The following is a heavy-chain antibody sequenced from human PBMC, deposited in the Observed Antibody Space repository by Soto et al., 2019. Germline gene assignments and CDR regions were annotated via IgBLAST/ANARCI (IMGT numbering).Heavy chain of an antibody. CDR2: INPNGGST. CDR3: ARDLAAGDF. J-gene: IGHJ4*02. D-gene: IGHD6-13*01. CDR1: GYIFINYY. Sequence: QVQLVQSGAEVKKPGASVKVSCKASGYIFINYYIHWVRQAPGQGLEWIGIINPNGGSTNYAQMFRGRVTLAGDTSTSTVYMDLSSLRSEDTAMYYCARDLAAGDFWGQGTLVTVSS. V-gene: IGHV1-46*01.